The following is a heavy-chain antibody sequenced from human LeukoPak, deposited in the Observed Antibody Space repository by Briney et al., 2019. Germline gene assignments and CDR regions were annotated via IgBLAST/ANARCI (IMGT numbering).Heavy chain of an antibody. V-gene: IGHV4-4*02. Sequence: SETLSLTCAVSGGSISTNDWWSWVRQPPGKGLEWTGEIYHSGSINYNLSLKSRVALSIDNSKNQFSLTLSSVTAADTAVYYCARGVVGSLTYFDCWGQGTLVTVSS. CDR2: IYHSGSI. CDR3: ARGVVGSLTYFDC. J-gene: IGHJ4*02. D-gene: IGHD2-15*01. CDR1: GGSISTNDW.